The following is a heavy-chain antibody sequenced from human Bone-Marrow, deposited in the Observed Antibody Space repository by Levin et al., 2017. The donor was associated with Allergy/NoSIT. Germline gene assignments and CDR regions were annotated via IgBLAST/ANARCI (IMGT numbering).Heavy chain of an antibody. Sequence: PGGSLRLSCAASGFTFSSHWMTWVRQAPGKGLEWVANMKRDGSEKYYVDSVRGRFTISRDNAKNSLYLQMNSLRAEDTAVYYCARVSEGVVPTAVGLLDYWGQGTLVTVSS. CDR3: ARVSEGVVPTAVGLLDY. CDR2: MKRDGSEK. J-gene: IGHJ4*02. CDR1: GFTFSSHW. D-gene: IGHD2-2*01. V-gene: IGHV3-7*01.